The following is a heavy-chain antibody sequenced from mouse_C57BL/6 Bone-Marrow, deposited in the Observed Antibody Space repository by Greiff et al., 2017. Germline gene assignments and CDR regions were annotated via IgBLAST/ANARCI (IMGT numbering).Heavy chain of an antibody. CDR2: IDPNSGGT. D-gene: IGHD2-4*01. J-gene: IGHJ4*01. Sequence: QVQLKQPGAELVKPGASVKLSCKASGYTFTSYWMHWVKQRPGRGLEWIGRIDPNSGGTKYNEKFKSKATLTVDKPSSTAYMQLSSLTSEDSAVYSCASSPVYYDYYYDAIDYWGQGTSVTVSS. V-gene: IGHV1-72*01. CDR1: GYTFTSYW. CDR3: ASSPVYYDYYYDAIDY.